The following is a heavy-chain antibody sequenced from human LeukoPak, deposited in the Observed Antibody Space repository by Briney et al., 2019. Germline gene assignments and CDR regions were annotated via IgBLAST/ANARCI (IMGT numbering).Heavy chain of an antibody. V-gene: IGHV1-46*01. Sequence: GASVKVSCKASGYTFTSYYMHWVRQAPGQGLEWMGIINPSGGSTSYAQKFQGRVTITADKSTSTAYMELSSLRSEDTAVYYCARVVVAGTSWFDPWGQGTLVTVSS. CDR1: GYTFTSYY. D-gene: IGHD6-19*01. CDR2: INPSGGST. J-gene: IGHJ5*02. CDR3: ARVVVAGTSWFDP.